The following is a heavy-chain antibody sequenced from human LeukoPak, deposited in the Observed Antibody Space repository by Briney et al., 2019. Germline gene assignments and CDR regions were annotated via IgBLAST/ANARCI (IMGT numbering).Heavy chain of an antibody. V-gene: IGHV3-72*01. CDR2: TRNKANSYTT. J-gene: IGHJ3*02. CDR3: ARSRFSGSYFIDAFDT. Sequence: GGSLRLSCAASGFTFSDHYMDWVRQAPGKGLEWVGRTRNKANSYTTEYAASVKGRFTISRDDSKNSLYLQVSSLKTEDTAVYYCARSRFSGSYFIDAFDTWGQGTLVTVSS. CDR1: GFTFSDHY. D-gene: IGHD1-26*01.